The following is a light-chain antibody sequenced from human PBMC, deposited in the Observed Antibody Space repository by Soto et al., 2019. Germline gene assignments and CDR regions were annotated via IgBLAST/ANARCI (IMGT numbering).Light chain of an antibody. CDR3: QQYNNWPLT. J-gene: IGKJ2*01. CDR2: FAS. CDR1: QSVSSK. Sequence: EIVMTQSPATLSVSPGERATLSCRASQSVSSKLAWFQQKPGQAPRLLIYFASTRATDIPARFSGSGSGTEFTLTISSPQSEDFAVYYCQQYNNWPLTFGQGTKLEIK. V-gene: IGKV3-15*01.